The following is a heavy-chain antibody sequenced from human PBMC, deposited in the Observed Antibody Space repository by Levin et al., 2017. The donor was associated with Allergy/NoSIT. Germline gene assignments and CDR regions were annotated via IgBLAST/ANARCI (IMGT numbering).Heavy chain of an antibody. CDR2: ISNSGGST. V-gene: IGHV3-23*01. CDR3: AKDRDGSSSGRYFDL. J-gene: IGHJ2*01. Sequence: LSLPCAASGFPFDTSAMSWVRPAPGKGLEWVSGISNSGGSTYYADSVKGRFTISRDNSKNTLYLQMNSLRTEDTAIYYCAKDRDGSSSGRYFDLWGRGTLATVSS. D-gene: IGHD1-26*01. CDR1: GFPFDTSA.